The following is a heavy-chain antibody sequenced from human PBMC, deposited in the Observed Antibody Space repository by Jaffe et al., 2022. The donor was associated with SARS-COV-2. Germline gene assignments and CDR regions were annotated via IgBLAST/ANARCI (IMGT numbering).Heavy chain of an antibody. CDR2: IKGDAESGTT. V-gene: IGHV3-15*01. J-gene: IGHJ4*02. CDR1: GFTFKNVT. CDR3: TTEVLRHFDWLLSEDYFDY. D-gene: IGHD3-9*01. Sequence: EVHLVESGGGLVKPGGSLRLSCATSGFTFKNVTMSWVRQAPGRGLEWVGHIKGDAESGTTDYGAPVKGRFTISRDDSKNTLYLQMNSLKTEDTGLYYCTTEVLRHFDWLLSEDYFDYWGQGTQVTVSS.